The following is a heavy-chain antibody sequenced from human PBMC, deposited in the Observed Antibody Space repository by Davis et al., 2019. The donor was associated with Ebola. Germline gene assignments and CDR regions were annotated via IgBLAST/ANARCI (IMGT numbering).Heavy chain of an antibody. Sequence: GESLKISCKASGYKFSDYWIGWVRQEPGKGLEWMGIIFPGDSDIRYSPSFQGQVTIPADKSISTVYLQWSSLKASDTAMYFCAKGRGPYRRGDAFDIWGRGTMVTVS. CDR3: AKGRGPYRRGDAFDI. D-gene: IGHD1-26*01. CDR1: GYKFSDYW. J-gene: IGHJ3*02. CDR2: IFPGDSDI. V-gene: IGHV5-51*01.